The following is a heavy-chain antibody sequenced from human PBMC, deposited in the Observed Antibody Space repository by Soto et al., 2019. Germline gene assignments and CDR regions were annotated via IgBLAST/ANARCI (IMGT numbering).Heavy chain of an antibody. J-gene: IGHJ4*01. CDR3: ARSPDILTGYYHFDF. CDR2: IIPIFGTA. Sequence: QVQLVQSGAEVKKPGSSVKVSCKASGGTFSSYAISWVRQAPGQGLEWMGGIIPIFGTANYAQKFQGRVTITADEVTSTAYTELSSLRSEDTAVYYWARSPDILTGYYHFDFWGQGTLVSVSS. D-gene: IGHD3-9*01. V-gene: IGHV1-69*01. CDR1: GGTFSSYA.